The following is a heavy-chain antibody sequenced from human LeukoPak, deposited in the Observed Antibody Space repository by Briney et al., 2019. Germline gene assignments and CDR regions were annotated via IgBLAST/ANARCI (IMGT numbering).Heavy chain of an antibody. J-gene: IGHJ3*02. V-gene: IGHV3-21*01. Sequence: TGGSLRLSCAASGFTFSSYSMNWVRQAPGKGLEWVSSIISSISYKYYTDSVKGRFPIPKDTAKNSLYLQMNSLRAEDTAVYYCPRLSHHDVFDIWGQGTMVTVSS. CDR2: IISSISYK. CDR1: GFTFSSYS. CDR3: PRLSHHDVFDI.